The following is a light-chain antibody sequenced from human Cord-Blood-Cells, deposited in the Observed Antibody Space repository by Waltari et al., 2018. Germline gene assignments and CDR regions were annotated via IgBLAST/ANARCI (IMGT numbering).Light chain of an antibody. Sequence: QSALTQPASVSGSPGQSITISCTGTSSDVGGYNYVSWYQQHPGKAPKLMIYDVSKRPSGFSNRFSGSKSGNTASLTISGLQAEDEADYYCSSYTSSSTLRVFGTGTKVTVL. V-gene: IGLV2-14*01. CDR2: DVS. CDR3: SSYTSSSTLRV. J-gene: IGLJ1*01. CDR1: SSDVGGYNY.